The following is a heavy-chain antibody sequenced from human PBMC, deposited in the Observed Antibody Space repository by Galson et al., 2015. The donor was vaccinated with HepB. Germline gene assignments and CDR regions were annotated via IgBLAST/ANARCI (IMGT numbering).Heavy chain of an antibody. V-gene: IGHV3-23*01. Sequence: SLRLSCAASGLSFSTYAMSWVRQAPGKGLEWVSAVSGSGGSKFHADSVKGRFTVSRDNSRNTLYLQMNSLRVEDTAVYYCVRDLSCNGGGCEYFQHWGQGTLVTVSS. CDR2: VSGSGGSK. J-gene: IGHJ1*01. CDR1: GLSFSTYA. D-gene: IGHD2-15*01. CDR3: VRDLSCNGGGCEYFQH.